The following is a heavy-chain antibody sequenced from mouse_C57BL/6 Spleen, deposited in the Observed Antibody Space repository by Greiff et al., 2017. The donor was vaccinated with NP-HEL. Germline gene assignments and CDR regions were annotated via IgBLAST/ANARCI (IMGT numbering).Heavy chain of an antibody. CDR2: INPNNGGT. CDR1: GYTFTDYN. D-gene: IGHD1-1*01. Sequence: EVQLQQSGPELVKPGASVKIPCKASGYTFTDYNMDWVKQSHGKSLEWIGDINPNNGGTIYNQKFKGKATLTVDKSSSTAYMELRSLTSEDTAVYYGARRGSYYGSSYGFAYWGQGTLVTVSA. CDR3: ARRGSYYGSSYGFAY. J-gene: IGHJ3*01. V-gene: IGHV1-18*01.